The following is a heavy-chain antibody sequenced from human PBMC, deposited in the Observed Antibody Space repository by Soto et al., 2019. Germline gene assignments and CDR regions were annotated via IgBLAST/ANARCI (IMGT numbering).Heavy chain of an antibody. V-gene: IGHV1-18*01. Sequence: QVQLVQSGAEVKNPGASVKVSCKASGYTFTRYGIGWARQAPGQGLEWMGWINKYNGNTNYAQNVQGRITLTTHTSTSTANMALRSLRSNDTAIYYCAMVDVYVTPSPQDVWGQGTTVIVSS. J-gene: IGHJ6*02. CDR3: AMVDVYVTPSPQDV. CDR1: GYTFTRYG. CDR2: INKYNGNT. D-gene: IGHD3-16*01.